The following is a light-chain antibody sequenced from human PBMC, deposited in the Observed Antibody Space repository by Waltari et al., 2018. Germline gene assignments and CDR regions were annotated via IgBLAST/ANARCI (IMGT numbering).Light chain of an antibody. Sequence: EIVMTQSLSTLSVSPGERATLSCRASQSVSSNLAWYQQQPGQAPRLLIYGASTRATGSPARFSVSGSGTEFTLTISSLQSEDFAVYYCQQYRNWPPWTFGQGTKVEIK. CDR3: QQYRNWPPWT. V-gene: IGKV3D-15*01. J-gene: IGKJ1*01. CDR2: GAS. CDR1: QSVSSN.